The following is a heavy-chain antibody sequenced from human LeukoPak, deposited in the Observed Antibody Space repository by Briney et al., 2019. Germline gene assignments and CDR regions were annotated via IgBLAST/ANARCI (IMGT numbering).Heavy chain of an antibody. J-gene: IGHJ4*02. CDR1: GFTFSSYC. CDR2: ISQDGSNK. Sequence: GGSLRLSCAASGFTFSSYCMHWVRQAPGKGLEWLAIISQDGSNKYYVDSVKGRFTISRDNAKNSLYLQMNRLRAEDTAVYYCAKDSLSTVPPYRDFWGGGTLVTLSS. CDR3: AKDSLSTVPPYRDF. V-gene: IGHV3-33*03. D-gene: IGHD5/OR15-5a*01.